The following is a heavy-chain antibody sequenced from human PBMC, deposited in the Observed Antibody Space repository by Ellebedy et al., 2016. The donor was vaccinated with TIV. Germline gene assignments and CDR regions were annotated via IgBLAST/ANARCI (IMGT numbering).Heavy chain of an antibody. CDR1: GYTFTSYY. D-gene: IGHD4-17*01. V-gene: IGHV1-46*01. CDR3: AREGSGDYGDYDRRGEYYYYGMDV. J-gene: IGHJ6*02. Sequence: AASVKVSCKASGYTFTSYYMHWVRQAPGQGLEWMGIINPSGGSTSYAQKFQGRVTMTRDTSTSTAYMELRSLRSDDTAVYYCAREGSGDYGDYDRRGEYYYYGMDVWGQGTTVTVSS. CDR2: INPSGGST.